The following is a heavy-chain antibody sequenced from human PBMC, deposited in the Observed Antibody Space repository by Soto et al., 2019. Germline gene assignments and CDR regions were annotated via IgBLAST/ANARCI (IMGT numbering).Heavy chain of an antibody. CDR1: GFTFSKYW. Sequence: LRLSCVASGFTFSKYWMHWVRQAPGKGLVWLSRITSDGRSTSYADSVKGRFTISRDNANNTVFLQMNSLRAEDTAVYYCVKMGGFEFWGPGAVVTVSS. V-gene: IGHV3-74*01. CDR2: ITSDGRST. J-gene: IGHJ4*02. D-gene: IGHD3-16*01. CDR3: VKMGGFEF.